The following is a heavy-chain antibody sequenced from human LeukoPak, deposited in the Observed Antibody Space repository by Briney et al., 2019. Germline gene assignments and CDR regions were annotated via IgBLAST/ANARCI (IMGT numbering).Heavy chain of an antibody. CDR1: GYTFIRYG. CDR2: IIPIFGTA. J-gene: IGHJ6*02. V-gene: IGHV1-69*13. D-gene: IGHD2/OR15-2a*01. Sequence: VASVKVSCKASGYTFIRYGISWVRQAPGQGLEWMGGIIPIFGTANYAQKFQGRVTITADESTSTAYMELSSLRSEDTAVYYCARGRTEYYSYTYYYGMDVWGQGTTVTVSS. CDR3: ARGRTEYYSYTYYYGMDV.